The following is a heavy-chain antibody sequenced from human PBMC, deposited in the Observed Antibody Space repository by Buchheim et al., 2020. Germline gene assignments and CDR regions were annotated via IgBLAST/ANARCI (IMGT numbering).Heavy chain of an antibody. CDR1: GFAFSAAA. CDR2: IRGKGNNYAT. J-gene: IGHJ4*02. Sequence: EVQLVESGGGLVQPGESLKLSCVGSGFAFSAAAMHWVRQASGKGLEWVGHIRGKGNNYATAYSASVKGRFTIPRDESENTAYLQMNSLKIEDTAVYYCTGSSSGYWGRGTL. D-gene: IGHD6-6*01. V-gene: IGHV3-73*02. CDR3: TGSSSGY.